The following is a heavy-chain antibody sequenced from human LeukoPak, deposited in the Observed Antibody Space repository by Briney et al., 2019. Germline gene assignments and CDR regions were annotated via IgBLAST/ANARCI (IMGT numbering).Heavy chain of an antibody. CDR2: INPSGGST. V-gene: IGHV1-46*01. CDR3: ARNGSCGGDCYSMKYYYYYYMDV. Sequence: ASVKVSCKASGYTFTSYYMHWVRQAPGQGLEWMGIINPSGGSTSYAQKFQGRVTMARDMSTSTVYMELSSLRSEDTAVYYCARNGSCGGDCYSMKYYYYYYMDVWGKGTTVTVSS. J-gene: IGHJ6*03. CDR1: GYTFTSYY. D-gene: IGHD2-21*02.